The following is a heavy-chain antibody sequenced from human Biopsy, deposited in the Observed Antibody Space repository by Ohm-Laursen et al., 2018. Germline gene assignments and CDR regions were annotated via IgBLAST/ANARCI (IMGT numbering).Heavy chain of an antibody. Sequence: SDTLSLTCTVSGGSLKNYYWSWIRQPAGKGLEWIGQIYTSGITNYNPSLKSRVTMSVDTSKNKFSLRVSSVTAADTAVYYCARDRDRRGWFDPWGQGTLVTVSS. D-gene: IGHD1-14*01. CDR1: GGSLKNYY. V-gene: IGHV4-4*07. J-gene: IGHJ5*02. CDR2: IYTSGIT. CDR3: ARDRDRRGWFDP.